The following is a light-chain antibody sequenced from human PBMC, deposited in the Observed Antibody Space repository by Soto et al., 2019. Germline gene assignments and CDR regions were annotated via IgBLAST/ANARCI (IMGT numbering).Light chain of an antibody. Sequence: EIVMTQSLATLSVSPGERATLSRRASQSVSSNLAWYQQKPGQTPKLLIYVASTRAPGIPARFSGSGSGTEFTLTISSLQSEDFAVYYCQQYNVWPLTFGGGTKVEFK. V-gene: IGKV3-15*01. J-gene: IGKJ4*01. CDR3: QQYNVWPLT. CDR1: QSVSSN. CDR2: VAS.